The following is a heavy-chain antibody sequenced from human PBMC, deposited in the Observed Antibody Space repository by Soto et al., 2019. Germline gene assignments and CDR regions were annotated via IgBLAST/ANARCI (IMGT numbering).Heavy chain of an antibody. Sequence: SETLSLTCTVFGGSISSGGYYWSWIRQHPGKGLEWIGYIYYSGSTYYNPSLKSRVTISVDTSKNQFSLKLSSVTAADTAVYYCARVTYYDFWSGYYRKPSNYYYYYYMDVWGKGTTVTVSS. V-gene: IGHV4-31*03. D-gene: IGHD3-3*01. CDR2: IYYSGST. J-gene: IGHJ6*03. CDR3: ARVTYYDFWSGYYRKPSNYYYYYYMDV. CDR1: GGSISSGGYY.